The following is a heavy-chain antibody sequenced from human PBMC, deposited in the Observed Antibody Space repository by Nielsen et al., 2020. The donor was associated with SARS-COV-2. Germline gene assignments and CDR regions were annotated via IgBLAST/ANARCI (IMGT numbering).Heavy chain of an antibody. Sequence: WIRQPPGKGLEWIGSIYYSDSTYYNPSLKSRVTISVDTSKNHFSLKLSSVTAADTAVYYCARHHSSSWYSWYFDYWGQGTLVTVSS. CDR2: IYYSDST. CDR3: ARHHSSSWYSWYFDY. V-gene: IGHV4-39*01. D-gene: IGHD6-13*01. J-gene: IGHJ4*02.